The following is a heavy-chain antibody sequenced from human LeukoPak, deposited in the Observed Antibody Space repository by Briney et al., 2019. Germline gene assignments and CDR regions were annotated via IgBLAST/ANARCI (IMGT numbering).Heavy chain of an antibody. Sequence: GGSLRLSCAASGFTFSTYGMHWVRQAQGKGLEWVALTWYDGSSKNYADSVKGRFTISRDNSKNTLYLQMNSLRGEDTAVYYCARGGLTIAEATTSWYLDYWGQGTLVTVSS. CDR3: ARGGLTIAEATTSWYLDY. CDR1: GFTFSTYG. D-gene: IGHD1-26*01. CDR2: TWYDGSSK. J-gene: IGHJ4*02. V-gene: IGHV3-33*01.